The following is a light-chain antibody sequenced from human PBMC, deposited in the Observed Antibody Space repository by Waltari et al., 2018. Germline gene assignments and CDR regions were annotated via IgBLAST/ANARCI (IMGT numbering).Light chain of an antibody. V-gene: IGKV4-1*01. J-gene: IGKJ3*01. CDR2: WAS. CDR3: QQYYSTPPIFT. CDR1: QRVLSTSNNKNY. Sequence: DILMTQSPASRAVSLAERPTINFTSTQRVLSTSNNKNYLAWYQQKPVQPPKMLIYWASTLESGVPDRFIGSGSATDFTLTISSLQAEDVAVYYCQQYYSTPPIFTFGPGTKVDIK.